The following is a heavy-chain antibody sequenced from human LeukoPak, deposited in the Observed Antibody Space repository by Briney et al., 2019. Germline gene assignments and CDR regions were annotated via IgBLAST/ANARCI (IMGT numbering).Heavy chain of an antibody. CDR2: IKQDGSEK. J-gene: IGHJ6*03. Sequence: PGGSLRLSCAASGFTFSSYWMSWVRQAPGKGLEWVANIKQDGSEKYYVDSVKGRFTISRDNAKNSLYLQMNSLRAEDTAVYYCAREYAPGEAYGDYSSYYYYYMDVWGKGTTVTVSS. CDR1: GFTFSSYW. D-gene: IGHD4-17*01. V-gene: IGHV3-7*01. CDR3: AREYAPGEAYGDYSSYYYYYMDV.